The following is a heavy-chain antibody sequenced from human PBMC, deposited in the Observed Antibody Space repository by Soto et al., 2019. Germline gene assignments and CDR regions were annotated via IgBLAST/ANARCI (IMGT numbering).Heavy chain of an antibody. D-gene: IGHD3-9*01. J-gene: IGHJ5*02. Sequence: GESLKISCKGSGYNFTNYWIGWVRQMPGKGLEWMGIIYPGDSDTRYSPSFQGQVTISADSSISTTFLQWSSLEASDSAIYYCARYMYYDVLTGHMAWGQGTLVTVAS. CDR2: IYPGDSDT. CDR1: GYNFTNYW. V-gene: IGHV5-51*01. CDR3: ARYMYYDVLTGHMA.